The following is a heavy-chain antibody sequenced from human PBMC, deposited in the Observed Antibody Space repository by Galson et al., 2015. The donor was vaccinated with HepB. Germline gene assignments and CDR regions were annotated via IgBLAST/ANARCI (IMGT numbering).Heavy chain of an antibody. CDR1: GGTFSSYA. CDR3: ARQGGEPAFDI. J-gene: IGHJ3*02. V-gene: IGHV1-69*04. Sequence: SVKVSCKASGGTFSSYAISWVRQAPGQGLEWMGRIIPILGIANYAQKFQGRVTITADKSTSTAYMELSSLKASDTAMYYCARQGGEPAFDIWGQGTMVTVSS. D-gene: IGHD3-16*01. CDR2: IIPILGIA.